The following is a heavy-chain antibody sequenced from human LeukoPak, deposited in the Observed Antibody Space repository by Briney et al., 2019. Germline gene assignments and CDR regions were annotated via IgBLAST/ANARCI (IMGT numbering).Heavy chain of an antibody. Sequence: SETLSLTCTVSGGSISSYYWSWIRQPPGKGLEWTGYIYYSGSTNYNPSLKSRVTISVDTSKNQFSLKLSSVTAADTAVYYCARDSPYYYDSSGRNDAFDIWGQGTMVTVSS. D-gene: IGHD3-22*01. J-gene: IGHJ3*02. CDR3: ARDSPYYYDSSGRNDAFDI. CDR1: GGSISSYY. V-gene: IGHV4-59*01. CDR2: IYYSGST.